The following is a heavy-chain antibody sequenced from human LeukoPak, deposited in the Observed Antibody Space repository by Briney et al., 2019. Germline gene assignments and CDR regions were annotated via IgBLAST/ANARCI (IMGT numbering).Heavy chain of an antibody. CDR3: SSSSYDAFDI. D-gene: IGHD6-13*01. Sequence: GGSLRLSCAASGFTFSSYEMNWVRRAPGKGLEWVSYISSSGSTIYYADSVKGRFTISRDNAKNSLYLQMNSLRAEDTAVYYCSSSSYDAFDIWGQGTMVTVSS. J-gene: IGHJ3*02. V-gene: IGHV3-48*03. CDR1: GFTFSSYE. CDR2: ISSSGSTI.